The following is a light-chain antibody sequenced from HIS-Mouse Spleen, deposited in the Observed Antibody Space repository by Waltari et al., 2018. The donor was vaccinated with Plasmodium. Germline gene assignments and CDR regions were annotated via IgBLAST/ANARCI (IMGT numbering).Light chain of an antibody. CDR1: SRDVGVSNS. CDR3: SSYAGSNNLV. Sequence: QSALTQTLSASGSPGQSVTLSCTGTSRDVGVSNSVPWYQPHPGKAPKLMIYEVSKRPSGVPDRFSGSKSGNTASLTVSGLQAEDEADYYCSSYAGSNNLVFGGGTKLTVL. V-gene: IGLV2-8*01. CDR2: EVS. J-gene: IGLJ2*01.